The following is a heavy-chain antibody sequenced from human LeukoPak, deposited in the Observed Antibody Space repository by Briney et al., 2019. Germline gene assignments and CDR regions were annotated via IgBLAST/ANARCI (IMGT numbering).Heavy chain of an antibody. Sequence: PSETLSLTCTVSGGSISSYYWSWIRQPPGKGLECIGYIYYSGSTNYNPSLKSRVTISVDTSKNQFSLRLSSVTAADTAVYYCAREARLLWFGEFAGVFDYWGQGTLVTVSS. V-gene: IGHV4-59*01. CDR2: IYYSGST. J-gene: IGHJ4*02. CDR3: AREARLLWFGEFAGVFDY. CDR1: GGSISSYY. D-gene: IGHD3-10*01.